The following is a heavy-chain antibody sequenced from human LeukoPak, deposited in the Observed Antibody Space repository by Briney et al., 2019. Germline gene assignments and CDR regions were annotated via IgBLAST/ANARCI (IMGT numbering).Heavy chain of an antibody. CDR3: ARFSVGGTYYPNY. D-gene: IGHD1-26*01. CDR1: GYSSTSSW. CDR2: IYPGDSDT. V-gene: IGHV5-51*01. Sequence: GESLKISCQGSGYSSTSSWIGWVRQMPGKGLEWMGIIYPGDSDTRYSPSFQGQVTISADKSISTAYLQWSSLKASDTAMYYCARFSVGGTYYPNYWGQGTLVSVSS. J-gene: IGHJ4*02.